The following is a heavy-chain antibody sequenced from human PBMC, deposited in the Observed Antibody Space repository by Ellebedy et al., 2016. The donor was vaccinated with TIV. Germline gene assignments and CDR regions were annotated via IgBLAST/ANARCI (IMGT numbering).Heavy chain of an antibody. CDR1: GGSISSYY. CDR2: IYYSGST. D-gene: IGHD2-15*01. J-gene: IGHJ3*02. Sequence: SETLSLTXTVSGGSISSYYWSWIRQPPGKGLEWIGYIYYSGSTNYNPSLKSRVTISVDTSKNQFSLKLSSVTAADTAVYYCARDLGIATHAFDIWGQGTMVTVSS. CDR3: ARDLGIATHAFDI. V-gene: IGHV4-59*01.